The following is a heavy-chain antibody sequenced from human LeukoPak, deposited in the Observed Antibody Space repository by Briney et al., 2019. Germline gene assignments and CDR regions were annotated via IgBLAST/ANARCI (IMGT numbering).Heavy chain of an antibody. CDR2: ISGSGGST. J-gene: IGHJ5*02. Sequence: GGSLRLSCAASGFTFSSYAMSWVRQAPGKGLEWVSAISGSGGSTYYADSVKGRFTISRDNSKSTLYLQMNSLRAEDTAVYYCAKSPWGNIVVVPAALLPNWFDPWGQGTLVTVSS. D-gene: IGHD2-2*01. V-gene: IGHV3-23*01. CDR1: GFTFSSYA. CDR3: AKSPWGNIVVVPAALLPNWFDP.